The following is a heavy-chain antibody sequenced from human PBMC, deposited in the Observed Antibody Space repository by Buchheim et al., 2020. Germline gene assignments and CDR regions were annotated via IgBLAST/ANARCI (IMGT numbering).Heavy chain of an antibody. CDR1: GFTFSSYW. D-gene: IGHD4-23*01. CDR2: IKQDGSEK. Sequence: EVQLVESGGGLVQPGGSLRLSCAASGFTFSSYWMSWVRQAPGKGLEWVANIKQDGSEKYYVDSVTGRFTISSDNAKNSLYLQMNSLGAEDTAVYYCARVGLRWVYRGTGGMDVWGQGAT. J-gene: IGHJ6*02. CDR3: ARVGLRWVYRGTGGMDV. V-gene: IGHV3-7*01.